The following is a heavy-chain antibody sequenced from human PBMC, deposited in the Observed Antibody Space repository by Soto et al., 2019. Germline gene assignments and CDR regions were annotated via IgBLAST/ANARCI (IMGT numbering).Heavy chain of an antibody. CDR1: GYTFNSYG. CDR2: ISANNGNT. V-gene: IGHV1-18*01. Sequence: QVQLVQSGAEVKKPGASVKVSCKASGYTFNSYGISWVRQAPGQGLEWMGWISANNGNTKYAQKVQGRVTMTTDTSTSTAYMDLRSLRSDDTAVYYCARDPALGGPFDYWGQGTLVTVSS. D-gene: IGHD3-16*01. CDR3: ARDPALGGPFDY. J-gene: IGHJ4*02.